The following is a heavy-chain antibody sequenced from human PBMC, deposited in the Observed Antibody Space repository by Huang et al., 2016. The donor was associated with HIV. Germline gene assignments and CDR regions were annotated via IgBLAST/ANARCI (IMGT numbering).Heavy chain of an antibody. J-gene: IGHJ4*02. Sequence: QLQLQESGPGLVKPSETLSLTCTVSGGSIRSDNYYWGWIRQPPGKGLEWIGSIYYSGRTYYNPSLKSRVTITVDTSKNQFSLKMRSVTAAETAVYYCARLPGSITMIRGVITDPYWGQGTLVTVSS. CDR1: GGSIRSDNYY. D-gene: IGHD3-10*01. CDR3: ARLPGSITMIRGVITDPY. CDR2: IYYSGRT. V-gene: IGHV4-39*01.